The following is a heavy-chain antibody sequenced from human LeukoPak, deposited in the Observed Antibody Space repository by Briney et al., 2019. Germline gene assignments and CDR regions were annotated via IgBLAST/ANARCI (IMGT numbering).Heavy chain of an antibody. V-gene: IGHV1-18*01. Sequence: ASVKVSCKASGYPLTTYGVTWVRQAPRQGLEWMGWISAYNGHTNYAQNLQDRVSMTTDTSTSTAYMELKSLRSDDTAVYYCARGTYLDYWGQGTLVTVSS. CDR2: ISAYNGHT. CDR3: ARGTYLDY. J-gene: IGHJ4*02. D-gene: IGHD3/OR15-3a*01. CDR1: GYPLTTYG.